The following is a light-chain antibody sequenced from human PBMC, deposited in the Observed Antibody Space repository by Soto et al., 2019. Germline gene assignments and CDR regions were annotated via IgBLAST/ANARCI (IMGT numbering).Light chain of an antibody. CDR1: QVIGSN. Sequence: DIQLTQSPSFLSAFVGDRVTITCRASQVIGSNLAWYQQKPGKPPKLLIYVASTSQSGVPSRFGGSRSGTEFTLTISSLQPEDLATYYCQHFNSYPLTFGGGTRVDLK. CDR3: QHFNSYPLT. V-gene: IGKV1-9*01. J-gene: IGKJ4*01. CDR2: VAS.